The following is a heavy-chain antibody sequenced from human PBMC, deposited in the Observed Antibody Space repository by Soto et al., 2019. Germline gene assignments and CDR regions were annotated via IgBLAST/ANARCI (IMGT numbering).Heavy chain of an antibody. V-gene: IGHV3-48*01. CDR2: ISSSSRTI. J-gene: IGHJ4*02. CDR1: GFTFSSYS. CDR3: ARDHGGVAWGY. D-gene: IGHD3-16*01. Sequence: GGSLRLSCAASGFTFSSYSMNWVRQAPGKGLEWVSYISSSSRTIYYADSVKGRFTISRDNSKNTLYLQMNSLRAEDTAVYYCARDHGGVAWGYWGQGTLVTVSS.